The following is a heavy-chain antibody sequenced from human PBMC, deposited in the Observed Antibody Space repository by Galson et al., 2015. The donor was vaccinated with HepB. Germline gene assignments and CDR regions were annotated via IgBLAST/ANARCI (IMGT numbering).Heavy chain of an antibody. D-gene: IGHD5-24*01. J-gene: IGHJ4*02. CDR3: ARTVDGYNYELFC. CDR2: ISTYNGDT. V-gene: IGHV1-18*04. CDR1: GYSFTRYG. Sequence: SVKVSCKASGYSFTRYGITWVRQAPGQGLEWMGWISTYNGDTNYAQKLQGRVTMTTDASTRTAHMELRSLRSDDTAIYYCARTVDGYNYELFCWGQGTLVTVSS.